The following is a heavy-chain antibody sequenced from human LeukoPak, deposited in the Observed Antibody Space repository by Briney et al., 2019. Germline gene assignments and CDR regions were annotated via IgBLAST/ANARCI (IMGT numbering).Heavy chain of an antibody. Sequence: ASVKVSCKASGGTLSSYAISWVRQAPGQGLEWMGRIIPILGIANYAQKFQGRVTITADKSTSTAYMELSSLRSEDTAVYYCARDKTTVTTGRHYYYYGMDVWGQGTTVTVSS. CDR1: GGTLSSYA. CDR2: IIPILGIA. V-gene: IGHV1-69*04. D-gene: IGHD4-17*01. J-gene: IGHJ6*02. CDR3: ARDKTTVTTGRHYYYYGMDV.